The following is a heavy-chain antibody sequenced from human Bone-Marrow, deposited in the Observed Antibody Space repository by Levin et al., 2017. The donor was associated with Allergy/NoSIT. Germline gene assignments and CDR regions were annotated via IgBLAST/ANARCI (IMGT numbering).Heavy chain of an antibody. Sequence: GESLKISCAASGFTFSSYGMHWVRQAPGKGLEWVAVIWYDGSNKYYADSVKGRFTISRDNSKNTLYLQMNSLRAEDTAVYYCARDQKRADYGDYPYFDYWGQGTLVTVSS. D-gene: IGHD4-17*01. CDR3: ARDQKRADYGDYPYFDY. J-gene: IGHJ4*02. V-gene: IGHV3-33*01. CDR2: IWYDGSNK. CDR1: GFTFSSYG.